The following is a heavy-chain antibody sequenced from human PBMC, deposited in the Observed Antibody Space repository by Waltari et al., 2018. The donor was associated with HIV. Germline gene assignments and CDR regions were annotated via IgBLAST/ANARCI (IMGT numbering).Heavy chain of an antibody. CDR3: ARDPQYCSSTSCSYYFDY. D-gene: IGHD2-2*01. J-gene: IGHJ4*02. CDR1: GFTFSLCS. V-gene: IGHV3-30-3*01. CDR2: ISYDGSNK. Sequence: QVQLVESGGGVVQPGGSLSLPCAASGFTFSLCSLPWVRQAPGKGLEWVAVISYDGSNKYYADSVKGRFTISRDNSKNTLYLQMNSLRAEDTAVYYCARDPQYCSSTSCSYYFDYWGQGTLVTVSS.